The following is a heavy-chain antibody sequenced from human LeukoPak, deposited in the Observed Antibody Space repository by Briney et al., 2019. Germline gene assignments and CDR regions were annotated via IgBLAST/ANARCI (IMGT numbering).Heavy chain of an antibody. J-gene: IGHJ4*02. CDR2: INPNTANP. CDR1: GYTFTNYP. V-gene: IGHV7-4-1*02. CDR3: ARDLYSDHGGVRGLVGY. D-gene: IGHD2-8*01. Sequence: ASVKVSCKASGYTFTNYPINWVRQAPGQGLEWMGWINPNTANPTYAQDFTGRFVFSLDTSVNTAYLQISSLKAEDTAVYYCARDLYSDHGGVRGLVGYWGQGTLVTVSS.